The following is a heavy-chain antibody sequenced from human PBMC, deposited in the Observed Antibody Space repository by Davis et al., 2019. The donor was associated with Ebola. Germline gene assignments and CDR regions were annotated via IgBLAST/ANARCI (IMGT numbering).Heavy chain of an antibody. V-gene: IGHV3-23*01. CDR2: ISGSDGGT. CDR3: AKDSARYCSRTTCYAGFDY. Sequence: GESLKISCAASGFTFSSYAMSWVRQAPGKGLEWVSTISGSDGGTYYADSVKGRFTISRDNFKNILYLQISSLRAQDTAIYYCAKDSARYCSRTTCYAGFDYWGQGTLVTVSS. J-gene: IGHJ4*02. CDR1: GFTFSSYA. D-gene: IGHD2-2*01.